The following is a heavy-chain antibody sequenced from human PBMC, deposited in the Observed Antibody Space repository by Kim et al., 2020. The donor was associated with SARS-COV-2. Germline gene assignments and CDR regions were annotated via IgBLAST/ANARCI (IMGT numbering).Heavy chain of an antibody. CDR2: IYYSGST. CDR3: ASTVTVTTIDY. Sequence: SETLSLICTVSGGSISSGGYYWSWIRQHPGKGLEWIGYIYYSGSTYYNPSLKSRVTISVDTSKNQFSLKLSSVTAADTAVYYCASTVTVTTIDYWGQGTLVTVSS. V-gene: IGHV4-31*03. J-gene: IGHJ4*02. CDR1: GGSISSGGYY. D-gene: IGHD4-17*01.